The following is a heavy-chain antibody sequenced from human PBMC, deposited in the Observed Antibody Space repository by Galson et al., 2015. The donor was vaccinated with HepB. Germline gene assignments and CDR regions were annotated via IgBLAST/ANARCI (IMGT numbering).Heavy chain of an antibody. V-gene: IGHV3-30*18. CDR2: ISYDGSNK. CDR1: GFTFSSYC. J-gene: IGHJ6*02. D-gene: IGHD4-17*01. Sequence: SLRLSCAASGFTFSSYCMHWVRQAPGKGLEWVAVISYDGSNKYYADSVKGRFTISRDNSKNTLYLQMNSLRAEDTAVYYCAKDRGVTTVSYYYYGMDVWGQGTTVTVSS. CDR3: AKDRGVTTVSYYYYGMDV.